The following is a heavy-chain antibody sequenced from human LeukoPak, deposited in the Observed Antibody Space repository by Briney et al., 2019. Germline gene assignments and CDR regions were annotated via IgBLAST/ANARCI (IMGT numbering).Heavy chain of an antibody. J-gene: IGHJ3*02. Sequence: SVKVSCKASGGTFSSYAISWVRQAPGQGLEWMGRIIPIVGVANYARKFQGRATVIADKSTSTAYMELSGLRSEDTAVYYCARDDYQPLPDRPGAFDIWGQGTMVTVSS. D-gene: IGHD2-2*01. CDR1: GGTFSSYA. CDR3: ARDDYQPLPDRPGAFDI. V-gene: IGHV1-69*04. CDR2: IIPIVGVA.